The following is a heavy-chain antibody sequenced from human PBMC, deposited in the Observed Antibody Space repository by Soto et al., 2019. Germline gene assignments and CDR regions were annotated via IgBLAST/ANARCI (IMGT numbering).Heavy chain of an antibody. V-gene: IGHV1-69*05. CDR2: IIPIFGTT. D-gene: IGHD3-22*01. Sequence: QVQLVQSGAEVKKPGSSVKVSCKASGGTFSNYALSWVRQAPGQGLEWMGDIIPIFGTTNNAQKFQGRVTITSDESTSTAYMELSSMRSEDTAVYYSASRGKRYYYDTRGYGWGQGTLVTVSS. J-gene: IGHJ1*01. CDR3: ASRGKRYYYDTRGYG. CDR1: GGTFSNYA.